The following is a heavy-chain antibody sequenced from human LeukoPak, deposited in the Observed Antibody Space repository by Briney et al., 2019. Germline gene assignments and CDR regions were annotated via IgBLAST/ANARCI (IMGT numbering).Heavy chain of an antibody. CDR1: GVSISSYY. CDR2: IHYSGST. J-gene: IGHJ6*03. CDR3: ARTTEGYAGGPGYSYYYYMDV. Sequence: SETLSLTCTVSGVSISSYYWSWIRQPAGKGLEWIGYIHYSGSTHYNPSLKSRVTISVDTSKNQVSLKLRSVTAADTAVYYCARTTEGYAGGPGYSYYYYMDVWGKGTTVTISS. D-gene: IGHD5-12*01. V-gene: IGHV4-59*01.